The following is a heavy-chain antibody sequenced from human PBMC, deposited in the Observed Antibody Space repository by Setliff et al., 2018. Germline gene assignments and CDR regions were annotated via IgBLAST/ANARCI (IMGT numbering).Heavy chain of an antibody. CDR3: ATELAYRSGYYVAETLDY. CDR1: GGSVTTSRYY. D-gene: IGHD3-22*01. V-gene: IGHV4-61*02. Sequence: PSETLSLTCSVSGGSVTTSRYYWSWIRQPAGKGLEWIGRIHSSGSTKFNPSLESRVTMSVDTSKNQFSLKLTSVTAADTAVCYCATELAYRSGYYVAETLDYGGQGALVTVSS. CDR2: IHSSGST. J-gene: IGHJ4*02.